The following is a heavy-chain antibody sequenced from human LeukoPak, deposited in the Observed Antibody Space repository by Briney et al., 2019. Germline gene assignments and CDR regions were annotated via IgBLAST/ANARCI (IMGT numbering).Heavy chain of an antibody. J-gene: IGHJ6*02. D-gene: IGHD3-3*01. Sequence: SQTLSLTCTVSGGSISSGSYYWSWIRQPAGKGLEWIGRIYTSGSTNYNPSLKSRVTISVDTSKNQFSLKLSSVTAADTAVYYCGREVGVITGYDFWSGIYGMDVWGQGTTVTVSS. CDR2: IYTSGST. CDR3: GREVGVITGYDFWSGIYGMDV. CDR1: GGSISSGSYY. V-gene: IGHV4-61*02.